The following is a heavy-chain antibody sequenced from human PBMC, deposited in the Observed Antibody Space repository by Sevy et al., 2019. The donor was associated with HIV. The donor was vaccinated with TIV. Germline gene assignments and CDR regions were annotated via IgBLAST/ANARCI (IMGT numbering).Heavy chain of an antibody. Sequence: GGSLRLSCAASGFTFSRSDMHWVRQVTGKGLEWVAAIGTLHDTFYADSVKGRFTISRDSATESLFLQMNSLRVGDTAGYFCGRGHGGNGPGPDDAFDVWGQGTMVTVSS. V-gene: IGHV3-13*01. CDR2: IGTLHDT. J-gene: IGHJ3*01. CDR1: GFTFSRSD. CDR3: GRGHGGNGPGPDDAFDV. D-gene: IGHD3-10*01.